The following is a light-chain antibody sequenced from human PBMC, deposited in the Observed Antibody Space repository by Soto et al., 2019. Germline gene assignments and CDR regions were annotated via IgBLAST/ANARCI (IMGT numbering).Light chain of an antibody. Sequence: DIQMTQSPSTLSASVGDRVTITCRASQSISSWLAWYQHKPGKAPNHLIYKASSLESGVPSRLSGSGSGTEFTLAVSSLQPDDLATYYCQQYDSYPLTVGGGTKVEIK. CDR3: QQYDSYPLT. CDR2: KAS. V-gene: IGKV1-5*03. CDR1: QSISSW. J-gene: IGKJ4*01.